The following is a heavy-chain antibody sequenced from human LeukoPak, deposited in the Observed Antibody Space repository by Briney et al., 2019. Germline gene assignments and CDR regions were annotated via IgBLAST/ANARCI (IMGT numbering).Heavy chain of an antibody. CDR3: APGGSIWCPRPLY. Sequence: GGSLRLSCAASGFPFTNYWMIWFRQAPGKGLEWVATIKQDGSEKYYVDSVKGRFTISRDNAKNSLYLRMNSLRVEDTAVYYCAPGGSIWCPRPLYWGQGTPVIVSS. J-gene: IGHJ4*02. CDR1: GFPFTNYW. D-gene: IGHD6-13*01. CDR2: IKQDGSEK. V-gene: IGHV3-7*01.